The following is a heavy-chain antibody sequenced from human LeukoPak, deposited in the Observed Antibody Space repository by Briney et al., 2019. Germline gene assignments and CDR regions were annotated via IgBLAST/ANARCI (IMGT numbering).Heavy chain of an antibody. J-gene: IGHJ4*02. CDR2: IRYDGSNK. D-gene: IGHD3-22*01. V-gene: IGHV3-30*02. CDR3: ARDPRGPTGYDHSGRDTFDY. Sequence: GRSLRLSCAASGFTFSSYGMHWVRQAPGKGLEWVAFIRYDGSNKYYADSVKGRFTISRDNSKNTLYLQMNSLRGDDTAIYYCARDPRGPTGYDHSGRDTFDYWGQGTLVTVSS. CDR1: GFTFSSYG.